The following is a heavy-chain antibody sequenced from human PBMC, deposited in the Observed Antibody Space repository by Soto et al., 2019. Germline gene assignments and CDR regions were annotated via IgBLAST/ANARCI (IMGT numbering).Heavy chain of an antibody. CDR1: GDSVSSNSAA. V-gene: IGHV6-1*01. J-gene: IGHJ4*02. D-gene: IGHD6-19*01. Sequence: SQTLSLTCAISGDSVSSNSAAWNLIRQSPSRGLEWLGRTYYRSKWYNDYAVSVKSRITINPDTSKNQFSLQLNSVTPEDTAVYYCARGSAPIAVAGTYYFDYWGQGTLVTVSS. CDR3: ARGSAPIAVAGTYYFDY. CDR2: TYYRSKWYN.